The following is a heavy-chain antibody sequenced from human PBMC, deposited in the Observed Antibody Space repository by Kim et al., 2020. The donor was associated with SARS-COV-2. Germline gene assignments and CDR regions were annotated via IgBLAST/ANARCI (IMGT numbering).Heavy chain of an antibody. J-gene: IGHJ4*02. D-gene: IGHD6-19*01. CDR3: ARVASGSTAWYYFDY. V-gene: IGHV3-11*03. Sequence: GSVKGRLPISRGNTKNSLNLQMNSLRAEDTAVYYCARVASGSTAWYYFDYWGQGTLVTVSS.